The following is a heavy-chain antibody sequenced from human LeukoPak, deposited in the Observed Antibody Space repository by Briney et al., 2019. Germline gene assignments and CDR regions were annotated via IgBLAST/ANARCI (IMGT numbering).Heavy chain of an antibody. CDR3: QSRFLEWLLEY. Sequence: SETLSLTCTISGDSISSNNYYWGWIRQPPGKGLEWIGSIYYGGYTYYNPSLKSRVTISVDTSKNQFSLKLTSVTAADTAMYYCQSRFLEWLLEYWGQGTLVTVSS. D-gene: IGHD3-3*01. J-gene: IGHJ4*02. V-gene: IGHV4-39*01. CDR2: IYYGGYT. CDR1: GDSISSNNYY.